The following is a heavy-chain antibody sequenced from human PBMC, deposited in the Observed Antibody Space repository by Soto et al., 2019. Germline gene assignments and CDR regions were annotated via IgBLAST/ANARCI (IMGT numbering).Heavy chain of an antibody. CDR3: AKGGRQWLVTSDFNY. J-gene: IGHJ4*02. Sequence: VQLVESGGGVVQPGRSLRLSCAASGFTFSDYAMHWGRQAPGKGLEWVAVVSHDGRNTHYADSVKGRFTISRDSSQNTASLEMTSLRAEYTAVYYCAKGGRQWLVTSDFNYCGQGALVTVSS. D-gene: IGHD6-19*01. V-gene: IGHV3-30*18. CDR2: VSHDGRNT. CDR1: GFTFSDYA.